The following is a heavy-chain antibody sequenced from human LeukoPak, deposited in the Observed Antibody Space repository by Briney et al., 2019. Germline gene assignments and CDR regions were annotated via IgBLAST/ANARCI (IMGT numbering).Heavy chain of an antibody. CDR3: ARDFSPDLYYYDSSGYDY. CDR1: RFTFNSYG. D-gene: IGHD3-22*01. Sequence: PGRSVRLSCAASRFTFNSYGMHWVPHAQGMGLVGVTVIWYDCSNKYHADSVRVRFTIYRDNSKNTLYLQMNSLRAQDTAVYYCARDFSPDLYYYDSSGYDYWGQRTLVTVSS. J-gene: IGHJ4*02. V-gene: IGHV3-33*01. CDR2: IWYDCSNK.